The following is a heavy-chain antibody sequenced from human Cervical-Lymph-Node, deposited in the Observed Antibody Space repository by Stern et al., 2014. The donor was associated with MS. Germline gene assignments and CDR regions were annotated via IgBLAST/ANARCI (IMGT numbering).Heavy chain of an antibody. D-gene: IGHD1-20*01. Sequence: QVQLGQSVAEVKKPGASVKVSCKASGYTFPSYGISWVRQAPGQGLEWMGRISAHNGNTNYAQNLRGRVTMTTDTSTSTAYMELRSLRSDDTAVYYCARLKVSTDNWNPIHLYYFDYWGQGTLVTVSS. J-gene: IGHJ4*02. CDR2: ISAHNGNT. CDR3: ARLKVSTDNWNPIHLYYFDY. V-gene: IGHV1-18*01. CDR1: GYTFPSYG.